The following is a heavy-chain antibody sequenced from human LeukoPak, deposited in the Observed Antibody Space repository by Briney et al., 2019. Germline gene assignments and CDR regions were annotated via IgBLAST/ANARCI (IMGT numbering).Heavy chain of an antibody. D-gene: IGHD3-9*01. J-gene: IGHJ6*02. CDR2: IIPILGIA. V-gene: IGHV1-69*04. CDR1: GGTFSSYA. CDR3: ERDQDYDILTGYSDYYYGMDV. Sequence: ASVKVSCKASGGTFSSYAISWVRQAPGQGLEWMGRIIPILGIANYAQKFQGRVTITADKSTSTAYMELSSLRSEDTAVYYCERDQDYDILTGYSDYYYGMDVWGQGTTVTVSS.